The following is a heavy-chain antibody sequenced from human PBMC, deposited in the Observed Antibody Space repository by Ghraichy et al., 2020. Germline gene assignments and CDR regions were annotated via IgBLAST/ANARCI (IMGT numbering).Heavy chain of an antibody. J-gene: IGHJ4*02. CDR2: ISGSGGST. CDR3: ARVTTVTTAIHFDY. Sequence: GESLNISCAASGFTFRSYAMSWVRQAPGKGLEWVSAISGSGGSTYYADSVKGRFTISRDNSKNTLYLQMNSLRAEDTAVYYCARVTTVTTAIHFDYWGQGTLVTVSS. V-gene: IGHV3-23*01. D-gene: IGHD4-17*01. CDR1: GFTFRSYA.